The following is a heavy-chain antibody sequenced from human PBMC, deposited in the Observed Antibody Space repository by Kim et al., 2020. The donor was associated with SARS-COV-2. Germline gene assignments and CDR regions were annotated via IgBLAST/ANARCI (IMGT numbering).Heavy chain of an antibody. J-gene: IGHJ4*02. CDR2: A. V-gene: IGHV4-34*01. Sequence: ADYNPALKSRVTISVDTTKNQFALKLSSVTAADAAVYYCARGGRWLQFGDWGQGTLVTVSS. D-gene: IGHD5-12*01. CDR3: ARGGRWLQFGD.